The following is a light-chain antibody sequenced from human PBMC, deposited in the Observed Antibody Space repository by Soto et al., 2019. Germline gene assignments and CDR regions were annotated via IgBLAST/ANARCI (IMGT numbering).Light chain of an antibody. Sequence: DIVMTQTPLSSPVTLGQPASISCRSSQSLVHSDGNTFLSWLLQRPGQPPRLLIYKISNRFSGVPDRFSGSGAGTDFTLTISSLQPEDFGSYYCLQYNRYPRTFGQGTKV. J-gene: IGKJ1*01. CDR1: QSLVHSDGNTF. CDR3: LQYNRYPRT. V-gene: IGKV2-24*01. CDR2: KIS.